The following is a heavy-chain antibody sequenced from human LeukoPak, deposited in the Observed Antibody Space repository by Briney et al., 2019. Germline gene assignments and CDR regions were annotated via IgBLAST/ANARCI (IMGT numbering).Heavy chain of an antibody. CDR2: IIPIFGTA. CDR1: GGTFISYA. CDR3: ARDLGSGGVFDY. J-gene: IGHJ4*02. V-gene: IGHV1-69*13. Sequence: SVTVSFKASGGTFISYAISWVRQAPGQGLEWMGGIIPIFGTANYAQKFQGRVTITADESTSTAYMELSSLRSEDTAVYYCARDLGSGGVFDYWGQGTLVTVSS. D-gene: IGHD3-10*01.